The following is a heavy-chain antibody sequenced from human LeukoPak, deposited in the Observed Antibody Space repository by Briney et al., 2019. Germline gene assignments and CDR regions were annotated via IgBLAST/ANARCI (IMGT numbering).Heavy chain of an antibody. Sequence: GGSLRLSCEASGFTFSNYAMSWVRQAPGKGLEWVSAISGSGGTIYSADSAKGRFTISTDNSKNTLYLQMNSLRAEDPAVYYCAKNDRHSHGHDWHFGLWGRGTLVTVSS. D-gene: IGHD5-18*01. V-gene: IGHV3-23*01. J-gene: IGHJ2*01. CDR2: ISGSGGTI. CDR3: AKNDRHSHGHDWHFGL. CDR1: GFTFSNYA.